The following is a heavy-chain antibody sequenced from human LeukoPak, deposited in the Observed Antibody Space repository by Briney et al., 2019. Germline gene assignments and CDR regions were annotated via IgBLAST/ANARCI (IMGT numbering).Heavy chain of an antibody. Sequence: SETLPLTCTVSGGSISSGDYYWSWIRQPPGKGLEWIGYIYYSGSTYYNPSLKSRVTISVDTSKNQFSLKLSSVTAADTAVYYCARVTRYYYYMDVWGKGTTVTVSS. V-gene: IGHV4-30-4*08. CDR3: ARVTRYYYYMDV. J-gene: IGHJ6*03. CDR2: IYYSGST. CDR1: GGSISSGDYY.